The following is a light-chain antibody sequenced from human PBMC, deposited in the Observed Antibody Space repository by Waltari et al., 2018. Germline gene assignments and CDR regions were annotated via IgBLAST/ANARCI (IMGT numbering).Light chain of an antibody. V-gene: IGLV2-14*03. J-gene: IGLJ1*01. CDR2: DVT. CDR1: SSDIGVYNH. Sequence: QSALTQPASVSGSPGQSITISCTGTSSDIGVYNHVSWYQQHPGKAPKHMIYDVTNRPSGVSDRFSGSKSDYTASLTISGLQAEDEADYYCSSYTTSISYVFGTGTRVTVL. CDR3: SSYTTSISYV.